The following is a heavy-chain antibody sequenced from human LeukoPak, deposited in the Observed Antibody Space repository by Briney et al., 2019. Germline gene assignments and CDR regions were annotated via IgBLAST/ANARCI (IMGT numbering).Heavy chain of an antibody. V-gene: IGHV3-30*01. CDR1: GFTFSSYA. J-gene: IGHJ4*02. Sequence: PGGSLRLSCAASGFTFSSYAMHWVRQAPGKGLEWVAVISYDGSNKYYADSVKGRFTISRDNSKNTLYLQMNSLRAEDTAVYYCAREGFYCSSTSCYSPYFDYWGQGALVTVSS. D-gene: IGHD2-2*01. CDR2: ISYDGSNK. CDR3: AREGFYCSSTSCYSPYFDY.